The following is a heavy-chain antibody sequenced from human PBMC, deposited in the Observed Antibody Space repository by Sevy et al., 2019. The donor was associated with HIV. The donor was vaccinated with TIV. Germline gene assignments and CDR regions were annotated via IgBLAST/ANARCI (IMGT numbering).Heavy chain of an antibody. CDR2: TRNRADGYTT. V-gene: IGHV3-72*01. D-gene: IGHD6-13*01. CDR3: ATHAGIAAAGRVFDY. CDR1: GFTFSDHY. Sequence: GGSLRLSCVASGFTFSDHYMEWVRQAPGKGLEWVGRTRNRADGYTTEYAASVKGRFTISRDESKNSLYVQMNSLKAEDTTVYYCATHAGIAAAGRVFDYWGQGTLVTVSS. J-gene: IGHJ4*02.